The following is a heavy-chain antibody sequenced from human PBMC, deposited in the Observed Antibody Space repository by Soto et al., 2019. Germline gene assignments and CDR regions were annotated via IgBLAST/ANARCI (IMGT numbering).Heavy chain of an antibody. CDR1: GFTFSSYS. D-gene: IGHD5-18*01. CDR3: AKEGDLIGYNYGSCFDY. Sequence: GGSLRLSCAASGFTFSSYSMSWVRKAPGKGLEWVSAITGSGGSTYYADSVKGRFTISRDNSKNTLYLQMNSLRAEDTAVYYCAKEGDLIGYNYGSCFDYWGQGTLVTVSS. J-gene: IGHJ4*02. CDR2: ITGSGGST. V-gene: IGHV3-23*01.